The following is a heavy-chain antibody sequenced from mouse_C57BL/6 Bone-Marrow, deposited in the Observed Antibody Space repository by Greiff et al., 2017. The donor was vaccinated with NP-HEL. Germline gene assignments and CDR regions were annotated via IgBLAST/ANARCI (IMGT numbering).Heavy chain of an antibody. D-gene: IGHD2-3*01. Sequence: VQLQQSGAELARPGASVKLSCKASGYTFTSYGISWVKQRPGQGLEWIGEIYPRSGNTYYNEKFKGKATLTADKSSSTAYMELRSLTSEDSAVYFCARHGYYHYYAMDYWGQGTSVTVSS. J-gene: IGHJ4*01. CDR2: IYPRSGNT. CDR1: GYTFTSYG. CDR3: ARHGYYHYYAMDY. V-gene: IGHV1-81*01.